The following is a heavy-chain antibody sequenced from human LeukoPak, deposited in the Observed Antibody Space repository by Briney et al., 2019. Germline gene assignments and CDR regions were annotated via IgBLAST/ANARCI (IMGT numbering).Heavy chain of an antibody. Sequence: GGSLRLSCAASGFTFSSYWMSWVRQAPGKGLEWVANIKQDGSEKYYVDSVKGRFTISGDNAKNSLYLQMNSLRAEDTAVYYCARGEEVYYYDSSGYLRHFDYWGQGTLVTVSS. CDR2: IKQDGSEK. J-gene: IGHJ4*02. CDR3: ARGEEVYYYDSSGYLRHFDY. V-gene: IGHV3-7*01. D-gene: IGHD3-22*01. CDR1: GFTFSSYW.